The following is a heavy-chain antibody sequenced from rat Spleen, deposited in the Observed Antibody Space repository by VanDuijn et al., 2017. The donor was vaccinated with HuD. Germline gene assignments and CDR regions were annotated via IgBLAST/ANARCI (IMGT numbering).Heavy chain of an antibody. CDR2: ISTGGDT. CDR1: GFTFSNYY. V-gene: IGHV5-27*01. CDR3: TTGRYHGYTSWYFDY. Sequence: EVQLVESGGGLVQPGRSLKLSCAASGFTFSNYYMAWVRQAPTKGLEWVAYISTGGDTYYRDSMKGRFTISRDNAINTLFLQMDSLRSEDTATYSCTTGRYHGYTSWYFDYWGQGVMVTVSS. D-gene: IGHD1-9*01. J-gene: IGHJ2*01.